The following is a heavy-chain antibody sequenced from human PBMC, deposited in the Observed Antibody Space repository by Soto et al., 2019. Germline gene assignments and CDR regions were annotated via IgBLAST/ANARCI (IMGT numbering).Heavy chain of an antibody. D-gene: IGHD3-10*01. J-gene: IGHJ3*02. CDR1: GFTFSSYA. V-gene: IGHV3-30-3*01. CDR2: ISYDGSNK. Sequence: QVQLVESGGGVVQPGRSLRLSCAASGFTFSSYAMHWVRQAPGKGLEWVAVISYDGSNKYYADSVKGRFTISRDNSKNTLYLQMNSLRAEDTAVYYCARTDQRRDSTRVDAFDIWGQGTMVTVSS. CDR3: ARTDQRRDSTRVDAFDI.